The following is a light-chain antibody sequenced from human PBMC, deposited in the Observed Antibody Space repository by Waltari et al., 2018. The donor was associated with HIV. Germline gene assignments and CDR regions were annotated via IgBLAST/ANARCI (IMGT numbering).Light chain of an antibody. CDR2: GAS. CDR1: QSVYNN. J-gene: IGKJ2*01. CDR3: QQYDRWPQT. V-gene: IGKV3-15*01. Sequence: EIVMTQSPVSLSVSPGEGATLSCRASQSVYNNVAWYQQQSGQAPRLLIFGASTRASGVPLRFSGSGSGTEFTLTISRLRSEDFVVYYCQQYDRWPQTFGQGTKLEIK.